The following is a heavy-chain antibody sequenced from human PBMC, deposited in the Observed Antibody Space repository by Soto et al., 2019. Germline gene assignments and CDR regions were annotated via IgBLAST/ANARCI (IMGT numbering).Heavy chain of an antibody. Sequence: QVQLVQSGAEVKKPGASVKVSCKASGYTLTTYSMHWVRQAPGQRLEWMGWMNPLNGDTKYSQRFQGRLTIIRDTSASTAYMELSSVRSEDTAIYYCARGNSGAFDIWGQGTMVTVSS. J-gene: IGHJ3*02. CDR1: GYTLTTYS. D-gene: IGHD6-19*01. CDR3: ARGNSGAFDI. CDR2: MNPLNGDT. V-gene: IGHV1-3*01.